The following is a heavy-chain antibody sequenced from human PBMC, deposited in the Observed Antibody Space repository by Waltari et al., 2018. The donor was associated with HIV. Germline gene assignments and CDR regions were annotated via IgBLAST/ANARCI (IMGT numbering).Heavy chain of an antibody. CDR1: GCSFSHYY. D-gene: IGHD6-19*01. Sequence: HVQLQASGPGLVKPSETLSLTFSVSGCSFSHYYWNWIRQTPGKGLDWIGSFYYTWTTNSNASLMSRVTISAETSRNQFSLKLSSVTAAETAIYYCSRETGGSGWKFDYWGQGALVTVSS. J-gene: IGHJ4*02. CDR3: SRETGGSGWKFDY. V-gene: IGHV4-59*01. CDR2: FYYTWTT.